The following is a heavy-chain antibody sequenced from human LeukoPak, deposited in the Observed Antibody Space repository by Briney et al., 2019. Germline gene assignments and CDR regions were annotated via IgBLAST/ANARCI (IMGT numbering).Heavy chain of an antibody. CDR1: GGSISSGDYY. J-gene: IGHJ4*02. Sequence: PSETLSLTCTVSGGSISSGDYYWSWIRQPPGKGLEWIGYIYYSGSTYYNPSLKSRVTISVDTSKNQFSLKLSSVTAADTAVYYCARDNSLSGLGDYWGQGTLVTVSS. CDR3: ARDNSLSGLGDY. V-gene: IGHV4-30-4*08. D-gene: IGHD2-15*01. CDR2: IYYSGST.